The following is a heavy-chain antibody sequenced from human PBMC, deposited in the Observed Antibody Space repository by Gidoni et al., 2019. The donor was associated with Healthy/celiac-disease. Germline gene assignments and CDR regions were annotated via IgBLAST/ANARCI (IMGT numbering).Heavy chain of an antibody. CDR1: GFTLSSYA. J-gene: IGHJ4*02. D-gene: IGHD6-13*01. Sequence: EVQLLESGGGWVQPGGSLRLSCAAAGFTLSSYAMSWVRQAPGKGLGWVSAIIGSVGSTYSADSVKGRFTISRDNSKNTLYLQMNSLSAEDTAVYYCAKGAGSAAAGSCFDYWGQGTLVTVSS. CDR3: AKGAGSAAAGSCFDY. V-gene: IGHV3-23*01. CDR2: IIGSVGST.